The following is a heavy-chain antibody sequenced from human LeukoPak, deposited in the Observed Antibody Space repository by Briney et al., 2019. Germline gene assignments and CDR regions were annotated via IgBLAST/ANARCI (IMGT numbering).Heavy chain of an antibody. CDR1: GYTFTGYY. V-gene: IGHV1-2*02. CDR3: AREVGVVAHQGGWFDP. D-gene: IGHD2-2*01. Sequence: ASVKVSCKASGYTFTGYYLHWVRQAPGQGLEWIGSINPNSGGTNYAQKFHGRVTATRDTSINTAYMELSRLTSDDTAFYYCAREVGVVAHQGGWFDPWGQGTLVTVSS. CDR2: INPNSGGT. J-gene: IGHJ5*02.